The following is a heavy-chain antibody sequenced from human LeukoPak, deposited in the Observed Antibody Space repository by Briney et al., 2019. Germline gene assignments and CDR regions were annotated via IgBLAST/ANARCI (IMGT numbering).Heavy chain of an antibody. CDR1: GGSISSYY. CDR3: ARHGFYDRLSIWFDP. D-gene: IGHD3-22*01. Sequence: SETLSLTCTVSGGSISSYYWSWIRQPPGKGLEWIGYIYYSGSTNYNPSLKSRVTISVDTSKNQFSLKLSSVTAADTAVYYCARHGFYDRLSIWFDPWGQGTLVTVSS. CDR2: IYYSGST. J-gene: IGHJ5*02. V-gene: IGHV4-59*08.